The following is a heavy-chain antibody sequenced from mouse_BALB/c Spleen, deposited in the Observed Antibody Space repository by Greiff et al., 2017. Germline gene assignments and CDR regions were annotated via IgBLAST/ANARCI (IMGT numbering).Heavy chain of an antibody. J-gene: IGHJ1*01. CDR1: GYTFTDYN. CDR2: IYPYNGGT. Sequence: EVKLQESGPELVKPGASVKISCKASGYTFTDYNMHWVKQSHGKSLEWIGYIYPYNGGTGYNQKFKSKATLTVDNSSSTAYMELRSLTSEDSAVYYCARDRSPYWYFDVWGAGTTVTVSS. CDR3: ARDRSPYWYFDV. V-gene: IGHV1S29*02.